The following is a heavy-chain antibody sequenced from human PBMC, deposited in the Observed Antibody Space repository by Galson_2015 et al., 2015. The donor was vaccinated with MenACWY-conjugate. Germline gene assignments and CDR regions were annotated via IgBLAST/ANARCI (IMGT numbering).Heavy chain of an antibody. CDR2: MDTHTGNP. D-gene: IGHD1-26*01. V-gene: IGHV7-4-1*02. J-gene: IGHJ4*02. CDR3: ARELGASTFDY. CDR1: GYTFTNYA. Sequence: SVKVSCKASGYTFTNYAIHWARQAPGQGLEWMGWMDTHTGNPTYAQGFTGRFVFSLDSSVSTAYLQISSLKAEDTAVYYCARELGASTFDYWGLGTLVTVSS.